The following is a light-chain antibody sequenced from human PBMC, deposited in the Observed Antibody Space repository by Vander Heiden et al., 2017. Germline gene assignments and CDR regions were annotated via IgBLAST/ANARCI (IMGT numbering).Light chain of an antibody. CDR1: SSNIGKNY. V-gene: IGLV1-51*01. CDR3: GTWDSSLSNAV. J-gene: IGLJ1*01. CDR2: DNN. Sequence: QSVLTQPTSVSAPPGQKVTISCSGSSSNIGKNYVSWYQQVPGTAPKLLIYDNNKRPSGIPDRFSGSKSGTSATLGITGLQTGDEADYYCGTWDSSLSNAVFGTGTKVTVL.